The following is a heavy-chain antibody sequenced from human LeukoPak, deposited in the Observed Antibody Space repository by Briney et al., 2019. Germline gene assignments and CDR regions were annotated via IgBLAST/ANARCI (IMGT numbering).Heavy chain of an antibody. CDR3: ARAYYYYDSSGYYPLAYYYYGMDV. D-gene: IGHD3-22*01. V-gene: IGHV1-18*01. CDR1: GYTFISYG. Sequence: ASVKVSCKASGYTFISYGISWVRQAPGQGLEWMGWISAYNGNTKFAQKFQGRVTMTTDTSTSTAYMELRSLRSDDTAVYYCARAYYYYDSSGYYPLAYYYYGMDVWGQGTTVTVSS. CDR2: ISAYNGNT. J-gene: IGHJ6*02.